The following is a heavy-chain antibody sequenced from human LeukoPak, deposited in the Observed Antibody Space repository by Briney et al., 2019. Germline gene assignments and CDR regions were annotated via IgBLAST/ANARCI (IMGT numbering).Heavy chain of an antibody. J-gene: IGHJ4*02. CDR2: IYTGGST. Sequence: GGSLRLSCTATGFTVSTNYMNWVRQAPGKGLEWVSVIYTGGSTYYADSVKGRFNIPRDNSKNTVYLQMNSLRPEDTAVYYCARAEVLSFFDSWGQGTLVTVSS. V-gene: IGHV3-66*02. CDR3: ARAEVLSFFDS. D-gene: IGHD4/OR15-4a*01. CDR1: GFTVSTNY.